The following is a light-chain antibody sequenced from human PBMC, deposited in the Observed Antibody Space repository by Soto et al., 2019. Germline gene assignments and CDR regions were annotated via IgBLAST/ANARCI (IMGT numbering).Light chain of an antibody. J-gene: IGKJ1*01. CDR3: QHLNSYPRT. CDR2: DAS. Sequence: DIQMTQSPSTLSASVGDRVTIHCRASQSISSWLAWYQQKPGTAPKLLIYDASSLESGVPSRFSGSGSGTEFTLTISSLQPEDSATYYCQHLNSYPRTFGHGTKVAIK. CDR1: QSISSW. V-gene: IGKV1-5*01.